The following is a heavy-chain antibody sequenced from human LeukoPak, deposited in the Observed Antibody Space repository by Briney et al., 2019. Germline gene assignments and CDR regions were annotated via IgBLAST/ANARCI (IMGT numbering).Heavy chain of an antibody. CDR3: ARERLSWFGSIDGPDYDY. CDR1: GGTFNSYV. D-gene: IGHD3-10*01. CDR2: IVPLFDTA. V-gene: IGHV1-69*06. Sequence: GASVRVSCKASGGTFNSYVISWVRQAPGQGLEWMGGIVPLFDTATYAQKFQDRVTITADTSTSTVYMELSSLRSEDTAVYYCARERLSWFGSIDGPDYDYWGQGTLVTVSS. J-gene: IGHJ4*02.